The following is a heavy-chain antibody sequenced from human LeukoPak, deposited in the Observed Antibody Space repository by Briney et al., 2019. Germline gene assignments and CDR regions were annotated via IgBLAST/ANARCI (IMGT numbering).Heavy chain of an antibody. D-gene: IGHD2-2*02. J-gene: IGHJ6*03. CDR2: ISAYNGNT. V-gene: IGHV1-18*01. CDR1: GYTFTSYG. Sequence: GASVKVSCKASGYTFTSYGISWVRQAPGQGLEWMGWISAYNGNTNHAQKLQGRVTMTTDTSTSTAYMELRSLRSDDTAVYYCARRGCSSTSCYKPPYYYYMDVWGKGTTVTVSS. CDR3: ARRGCSSTSCYKPPYYYYMDV.